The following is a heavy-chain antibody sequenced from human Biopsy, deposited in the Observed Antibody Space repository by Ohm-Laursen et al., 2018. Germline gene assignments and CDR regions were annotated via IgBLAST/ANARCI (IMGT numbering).Heavy chain of an antibody. V-gene: IGHV4-59*01. J-gene: IGHJ6*02. CDR3: ARATNSTGWPYYYFYGMDV. CDR2: IHYSGST. D-gene: IGHD2/OR15-2a*01. CDR1: GGSISSDY. Sequence: TLSLTCTVSGGSISSDYWSWIRQTPGKGLEWIGYIHYSGSTNYNPSLKSRVTISVDTSKNQFSLRLNSVTAADTAVYYCARATNSTGWPYYYFYGMDVWGQGTTVIVSS.